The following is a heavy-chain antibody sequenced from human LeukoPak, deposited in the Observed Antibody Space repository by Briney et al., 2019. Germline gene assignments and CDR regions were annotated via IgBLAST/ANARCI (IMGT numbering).Heavy chain of an antibody. J-gene: IGHJ4*02. V-gene: IGHV3-23*01. D-gene: IGHD2-15*01. CDR1: GFTFSSYA. Sequence: PGGSLRLSCAASGFTFSSYAMNWVRRAPGKGLEWVSGISGSGDTTYYADSVKGRFTISRDNSKNTLHLQMNSPRAEDTAVYYCARGFCSGGSCYPPYWGQGTLVTVSS. CDR2: ISGSGDTT. CDR3: ARGFCSGGSCYPPY.